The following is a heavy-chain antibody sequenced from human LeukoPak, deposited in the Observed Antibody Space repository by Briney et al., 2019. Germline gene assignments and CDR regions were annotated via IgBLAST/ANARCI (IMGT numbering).Heavy chain of an antibody. CDR3: ARQLGGSGYFKYYFDY. V-gene: IGHV5-51*01. D-gene: IGHD3-22*01. J-gene: IGHJ4*02. CDR1: GYSFTSYW. CDR2: IYPGDPDT. Sequence: GESLKISCKGSGYSFTSYWIGWVRQMPGKGLEWMGIIYPGDPDTRYSPSFQGQVTISADKSISTAYLQWSSLKASDTAMYYCARQLGGSGYFKYYFDYWGQGTLVTVSS.